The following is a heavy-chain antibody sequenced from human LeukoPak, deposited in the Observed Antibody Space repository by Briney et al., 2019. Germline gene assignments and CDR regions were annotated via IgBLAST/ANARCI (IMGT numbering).Heavy chain of an antibody. CDR2: IWYDGSNK. CDR3: AKSVGATTAGRHDY. Sequence: GESLRLSCAASGFTFSSYGMHWVRQAPGKGLEWVAVIWYDGSNKYYADSAKGRFTISRDNSKNTLYLQMNSLRAEDTAVYYCAKSVGATTAGRHDYWGQGTLVTVSS. V-gene: IGHV3-33*06. J-gene: IGHJ4*02. CDR1: GFTFSSYG. D-gene: IGHD1-26*01.